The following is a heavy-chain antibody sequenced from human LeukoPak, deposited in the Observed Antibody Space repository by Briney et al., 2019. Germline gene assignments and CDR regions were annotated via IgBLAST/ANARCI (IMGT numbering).Heavy chain of an antibody. D-gene: IGHD5-18*01. Sequence: MTSETLSLTCAVYGGSFSGYYWSWIRQPPGKGLEWIGEINHSGSTNYNPSLKSRVTISVDTSKNQFSLKLSSVTAADTAVYYCARRGPRGYSYGPYGAHFDYWGQGTLVTVSS. J-gene: IGHJ4*02. CDR2: INHSGST. CDR3: ARRGPRGYSYGPYGAHFDY. CDR1: GGSFSGYY. V-gene: IGHV4-34*01.